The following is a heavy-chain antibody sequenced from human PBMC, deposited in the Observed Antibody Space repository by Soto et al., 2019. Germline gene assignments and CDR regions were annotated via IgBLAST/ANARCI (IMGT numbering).Heavy chain of an antibody. J-gene: IGHJ5*02. V-gene: IGHV1-18*01. CDR2: ISAYNGNT. CDR3: ARLFGARQLGNWFDP. D-gene: IGHD1-1*01. CDR1: GYTFTSYG. Sequence: QVQLVQSGAEVKKPGASVKVSCKASGYTFTSYGISWVGQAPGQGLEWMGWISAYNGNTNYAQKLQGRVTMTTDTSTSTAYMELRTLRSDDTAVYYCARLFGARQLGNWFDPWGQGTLVTVSS.